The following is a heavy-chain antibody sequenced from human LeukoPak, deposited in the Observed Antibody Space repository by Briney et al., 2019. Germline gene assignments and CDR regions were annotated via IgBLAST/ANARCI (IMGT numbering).Heavy chain of an antibody. CDR1: GFTFSNYW. V-gene: IGHV3-7*05. J-gene: IGHJ3*02. D-gene: IGHD2-21*02. CDR2: IKQDGTQK. CDR3: ARDCGSDCSQAFDI. Sequence: GGSLRLSCAASGFTFSNYWMSWVRQAPGKGLEWVADIKQDGTQKYYVDSVEGRFTISRDNAKNSLYLQMDSLRVEDTAVYYCARDCGSDCSQAFDIWGQGTMVTVSS.